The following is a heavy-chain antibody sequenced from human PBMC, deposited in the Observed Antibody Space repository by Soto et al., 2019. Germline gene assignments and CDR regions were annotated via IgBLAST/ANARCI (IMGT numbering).Heavy chain of an antibody. J-gene: IGHJ3*02. CDR2: ISAYNGNT. CDR1: GYTFTSYG. CDR3: ARDGPRITIFGVVIQGAFDI. Sequence: ASVKVSCKASGYTFTSYGISWVRLAPGQGLEGMGWISAYNGNTNYAQKLQGRVTMTTDTSTSTAYMELRSLRSDDTAVYYCARDGPRITIFGVVIQGAFDISGQGTMVTVSS. V-gene: IGHV1-18*01. D-gene: IGHD3-3*01.